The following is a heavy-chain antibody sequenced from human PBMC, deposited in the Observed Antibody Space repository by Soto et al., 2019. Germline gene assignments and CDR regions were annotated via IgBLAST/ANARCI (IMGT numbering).Heavy chain of an antibody. CDR3: VRDGPNVKPNTYIYY. V-gene: IGHV3-21*01. D-gene: IGHD2-8*01. CDR1: GFTFSRYT. Sequence: PGWSLRLSCSASGFTFSRYTFTWFRQAPGKGLEWVSSISSSSSYIYYADSVKGRFTISRDNSKSTMYLQMNSLRTEDTAVYYCVRDGPNVKPNTYIYYRGQGTLLTVSS. J-gene: IGHJ4*02. CDR2: ISSSSSYI.